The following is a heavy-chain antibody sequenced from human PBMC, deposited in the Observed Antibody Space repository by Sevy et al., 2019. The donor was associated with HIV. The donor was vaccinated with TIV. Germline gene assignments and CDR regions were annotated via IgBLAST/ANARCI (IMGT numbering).Heavy chain of an antibody. J-gene: IGHJ4*02. CDR3: ARRDGYNYEDY. CDR1: GFTFSSYA. CDR2: ISSNGGST. D-gene: IGHD5-12*01. Sequence: GGSLRLSCSASGFTFSSYAMHWVRQAPGKGLEYVSAISSNGGSTYYADSVKGRLTISRDNSKNTLYLQMSSLRAEDTAVYYCARRDGYNYEDYWGQGTLVTVSS. V-gene: IGHV3-64D*06.